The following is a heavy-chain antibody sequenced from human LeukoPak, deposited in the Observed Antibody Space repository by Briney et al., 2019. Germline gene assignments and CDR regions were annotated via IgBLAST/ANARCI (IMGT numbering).Heavy chain of an antibody. Sequence: SETLTLTCTVSDGSISSYYWSWIRQPPGKGLEWVGYISYSGSTNYNPSLKSRVTISVDTSKNQFSLKLSSVTAADTAVYYCARALTTGYYLFDYWGQGTLVTVSS. D-gene: IGHD3-9*01. CDR3: ARALTTGYYLFDY. CDR1: DGSISSYY. V-gene: IGHV4-59*01. J-gene: IGHJ4*02. CDR2: ISYSGST.